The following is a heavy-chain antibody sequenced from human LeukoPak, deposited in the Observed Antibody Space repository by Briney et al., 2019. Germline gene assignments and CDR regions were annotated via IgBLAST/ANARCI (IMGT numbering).Heavy chain of an antibody. Sequence: GGSLRLSCAASGFTFSSYWMSWVRQAPGKGLEWVANIKQDGSEKYYVDSVKGRFTISRDNAKNSLYLQMDSLRAEDTAVYYCARGFLYYYDSSGYDYWGQGTLVTVSS. CDR3: ARGFLYYYDSSGYDY. CDR2: IKQDGSEK. CDR1: GFTFSSYW. J-gene: IGHJ4*02. D-gene: IGHD3-22*01. V-gene: IGHV3-7*01.